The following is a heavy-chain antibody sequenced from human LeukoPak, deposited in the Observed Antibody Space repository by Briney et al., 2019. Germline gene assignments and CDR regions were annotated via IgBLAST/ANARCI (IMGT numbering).Heavy chain of an antibody. D-gene: IGHD6-19*01. CDR2: ISYDGSNK. CDR1: GFTFSSYG. J-gene: IGHJ4*02. V-gene: IGHV3-30*18. Sequence: GGSLRLSCAASGFTFSSYGMHWVRQAPGKGLEWVAVISYDGSNKYYADSVKGRFTISRDNAKNSLYLQMNSLRAEDTALYYCAKSVAGTGGTFDYWGQGTLVTVSS. CDR3: AKSVAGTGGTFDY.